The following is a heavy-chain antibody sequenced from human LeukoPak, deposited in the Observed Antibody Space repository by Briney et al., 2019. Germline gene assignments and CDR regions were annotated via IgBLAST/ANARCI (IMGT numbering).Heavy chain of an antibody. V-gene: IGHV4-59*01. CDR2: IYYSGST. D-gene: IGHD4-17*01. CDR3: ARGYGDPTVFDY. J-gene: IGHJ4*02. CDR1: GGSISSYY. Sequence: PSETLSLTCTVSGGSISSYYWSWIRQPPGKGLEWIGYIYYSGSTNYNPSLKSRVTISVDTSKNQFSLKLSSVTAADTAVYYCARGYGDPTVFDYWGQGTLATVSS.